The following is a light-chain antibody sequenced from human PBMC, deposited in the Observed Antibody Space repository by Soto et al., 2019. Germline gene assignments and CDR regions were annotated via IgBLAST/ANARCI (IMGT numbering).Light chain of an antibody. CDR2: GVS. CDR1: QSVRSNY. V-gene: IGKV3-20*01. Sequence: EIMLTQSPGTLSVSLGERGTLSCKASQSVRSNYLAWYQQKGGQAPRLLIYGVSNRATGVPDRFSGNGSGTDFTLIVSRVEPEDFAVYWCQQYSNSPFTFGQGTSLEI. J-gene: IGKJ2*01. CDR3: QQYSNSPFT.